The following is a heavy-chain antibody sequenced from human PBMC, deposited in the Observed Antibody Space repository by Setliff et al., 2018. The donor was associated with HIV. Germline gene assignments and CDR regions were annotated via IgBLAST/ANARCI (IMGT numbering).Heavy chain of an antibody. CDR1: GGSFSNYY. CDR2: INHSGST. Sequence: SETLSLTCAVYGGSFSNYYWSWIRQPPGKGLEWIGEINHSGSTNYNPSLKSRVSISVDTSKKQFSLKLSSVSAADTAVYYCARASSDIPGVDSNYFDDWGQGTLVTVSS. J-gene: IGHJ4*02. V-gene: IGHV4-34*01. CDR3: ARASSDIPGVDSNYFDD. D-gene: IGHD2-2*01.